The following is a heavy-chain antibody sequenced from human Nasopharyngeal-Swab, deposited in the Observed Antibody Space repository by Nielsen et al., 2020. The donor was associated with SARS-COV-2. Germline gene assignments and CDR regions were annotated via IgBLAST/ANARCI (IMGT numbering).Heavy chain of an antibody. Sequence: GESLQISCAASVFTFSSYTMNWVRQAPGKGLVWVASTNAAGTYAHYADSVKGRFTISRENAKNSLYLQMNSLGAEDTAVYYCLRGDSRDVWGQGTMVTVSS. CDR1: VFTFSSYT. D-gene: IGHD3-22*01. CDR3: LRGDSRDV. J-gene: IGHJ3*01. CDR2: TNAAGTYA. V-gene: IGHV3-21*01.